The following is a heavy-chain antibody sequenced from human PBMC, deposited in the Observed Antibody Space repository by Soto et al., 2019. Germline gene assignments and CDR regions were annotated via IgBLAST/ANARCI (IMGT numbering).Heavy chain of an antibody. D-gene: IGHD5-18*01. J-gene: IGHJ6*02. CDR3: AKDPGYSYGYYYYYGMDV. Sequence: QTGGSLRLSCAASGFTFSSYGMHWVRQAPGKGLEWVAVISYDGSNKYYADSVKGRFTISRDNSKNTLYLQMNSLRAEDTAVYYCAKDPGYSYGYYYYYGMDVWGQGTTVTVSS. CDR1: GFTFSSYG. CDR2: ISYDGSNK. V-gene: IGHV3-30*18.